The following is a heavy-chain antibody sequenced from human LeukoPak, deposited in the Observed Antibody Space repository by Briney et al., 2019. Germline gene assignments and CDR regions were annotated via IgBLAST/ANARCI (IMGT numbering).Heavy chain of an antibody. CDR3: ARGGGYDFWSGSYRLDY. CDR2: IIPIFGTA. D-gene: IGHD3-3*01. J-gene: IGHJ4*02. Sequence: GASVKVSCKASGGTFSSYAISWVRQAPGQGLGWMGGIIPIFGTANYAQKFQGRVTITADESTSTAYMELSSLRSEDTAVYYCARGGGYDFWSGSYRLDYWGQGTLVTVSS. CDR1: GGTFSSYA. V-gene: IGHV1-69*13.